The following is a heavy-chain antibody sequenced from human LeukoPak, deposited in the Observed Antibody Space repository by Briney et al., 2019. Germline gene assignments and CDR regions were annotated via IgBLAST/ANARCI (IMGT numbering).Heavy chain of an antibody. CDR1: GYTFTSYG. CDR3: ARDGIAAAGTPDFYYYHGMDV. CDR2: ISAYNGNT. V-gene: IGHV1-18*01. D-gene: IGHD6-13*01. J-gene: IGHJ6*02. Sequence: ASVKVSCKASGYTFTSYGISWVRQAPGQGLEWMGWISAYNGNTNYAQKLQGRVTMTTDTSTSTAYMELRSLRSDDTAVYYCARDGIAAAGTPDFYYYHGMDVWGQGTTVTVSS.